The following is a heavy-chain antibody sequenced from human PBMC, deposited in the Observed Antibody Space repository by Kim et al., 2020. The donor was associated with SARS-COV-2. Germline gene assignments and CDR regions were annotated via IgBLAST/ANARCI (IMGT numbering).Heavy chain of an antibody. V-gene: IGHV4-59*01. J-gene: IGHJ5*02. CDR2: IYYSGST. D-gene: IGHD6-6*01. CDR3: ARVYKGIAARPHWFDP. CDR1: GGSISSYY. Sequence: SETLSLTCTVSGGSISSYYWSWIRQPPGKGLEWIRYIYYSGSTNYNPSLKSRVTISVDTSKNQFSLKLSSVTAADTAVYYCARVYKGIAARPHWFDPWGQGTLVTVSS.